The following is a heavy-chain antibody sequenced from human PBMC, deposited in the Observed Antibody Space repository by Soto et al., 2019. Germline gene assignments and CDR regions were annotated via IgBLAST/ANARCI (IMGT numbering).Heavy chain of an antibody. CDR1: GFTFSSYA. J-gene: IGHJ4*02. D-gene: IGHD5-18*01. CDR3: ATGGGYSYGYYFDY. V-gene: IGHV3-23*01. Sequence: GGSLRLSCAASGFTFSSYAMSWVRQAPGKGLEWVSAISGSGGSTYYADSVKGRFTISRDNSKNTLYLQMNSLRAEDTAVYYCATGGGYSYGYYFDYWGQGTLVTVSS. CDR2: ISGSGGST.